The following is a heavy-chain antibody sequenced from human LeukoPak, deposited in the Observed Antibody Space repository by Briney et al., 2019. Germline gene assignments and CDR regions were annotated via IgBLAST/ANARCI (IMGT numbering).Heavy chain of an antibody. CDR3: ARRPHGHKNDY. V-gene: IGHV4-34*01. CDR1: GGSFSGYY. CDR2: INHSGST. J-gene: IGHJ4*02. Sequence: PSETLSLTCAVYGGSFSGYYWSWIRQPPGKGLEWIGEINHSGSTNYNPSLKSRVTISVDTSKNQFSLKLSSVTAADTAVYYCARRPHGHKNDYWGQGTLVTVSS.